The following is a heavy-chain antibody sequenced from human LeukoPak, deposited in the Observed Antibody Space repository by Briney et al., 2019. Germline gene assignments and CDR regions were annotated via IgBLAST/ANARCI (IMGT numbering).Heavy chain of an antibody. V-gene: IGHV4-61*10. CDR3: ASTGKGPTHRPDYYYYYMDV. CDR2: IYYSGST. Sequence: PSETLSLTCTVSGGSISSGSYYWNWIRQPAGKGLEWIGYIYYSGSTNYNPSLKSRVTILVDTSKNQFSLKLSSVTAADTAVYYCASTGKGPTHRPDYYYYYMDVCGKGTTVTVSS. CDR1: GGSISSGSYY. D-gene: IGHD3-10*01. J-gene: IGHJ6*03.